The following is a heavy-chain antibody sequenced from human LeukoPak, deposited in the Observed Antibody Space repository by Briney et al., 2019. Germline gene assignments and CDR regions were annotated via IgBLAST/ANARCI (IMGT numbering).Heavy chain of an antibody. J-gene: IGHJ6*02. CDR2: IDDSGVIR. CDR1: GFTFKTHA. CDR3: AKRLKRNYYYHYAMDV. D-gene: IGHD3-22*01. Sequence: GGSPRLSCAASGFTFKTHAMSWVRQAPGKGLEWVSRIDDSGVIRSYADSVKGRFTISRDNSKMTLTLQMNSLRAEDTAVYYCAKRLKRNYYYHYAMDVWGQGTTVTVSS. V-gene: IGHV3-23*01.